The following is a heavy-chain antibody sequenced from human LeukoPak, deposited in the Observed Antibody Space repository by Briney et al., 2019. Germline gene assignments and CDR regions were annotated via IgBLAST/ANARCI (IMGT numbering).Heavy chain of an antibody. V-gene: IGHV4-39*01. CDR2: IYYSGST. J-gene: IGHJ5*02. Sequence: SETLSLTCTVSGGSISSSSYYWGWIRQPPGKGLERIGSIYYSGSTYYNPSLKSRVTISVDTSKNQFSLKLSSVTAADTAVYYCARHLKWRHYYDSSGLNWFDPWGQGTLVTVSS. CDR1: GGSISSSSYY. CDR3: ARHLKWRHYYDSSGLNWFDP. D-gene: IGHD3-22*01.